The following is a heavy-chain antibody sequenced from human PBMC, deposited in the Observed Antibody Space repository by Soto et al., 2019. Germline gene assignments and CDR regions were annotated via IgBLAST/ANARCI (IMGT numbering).Heavy chain of an antibody. CDR3: AKDLTRQLAYWLDP. CDR2: INAHSGGT. CDR1: GFSFTGYY. Sequence: ASEKVSCKASGFSFTGYYIHWLRQAPGQGLEWMGWINAHSGGTEYAQKFQSRVTLTRDTSIATAYLTLTSLTSDDTALYYCAKDLTRQLAYWLDPWGQGTQVTVSS. J-gene: IGHJ5*02. D-gene: IGHD6-6*01. V-gene: IGHV1-2*02.